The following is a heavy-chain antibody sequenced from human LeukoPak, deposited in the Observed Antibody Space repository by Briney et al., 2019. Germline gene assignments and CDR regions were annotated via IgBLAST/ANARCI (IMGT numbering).Heavy chain of an antibody. D-gene: IGHD1-14*01. Sequence: PAETLSLTCTVSGGSFSSYDWTWIRQPPGKGLEWLGYIYSSGSTSYITTSESRVTISVDTSKNKFSLKQSSVTAGDTAVYYCARQTGGGFDPWGQGTLVTVSS. CDR1: GGSFSSYD. CDR3: ARQTGGGFDP. CDR2: IYSSGST. V-gene: IGHV4-59*01. J-gene: IGHJ5*02.